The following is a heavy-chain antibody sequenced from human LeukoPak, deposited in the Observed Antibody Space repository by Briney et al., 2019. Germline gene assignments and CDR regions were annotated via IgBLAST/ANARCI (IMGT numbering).Heavy chain of an antibody. CDR1: GFTFSSYW. D-gene: IGHD3-10*01. J-gene: IGHJ6*02. Sequence: PGGSLRLSCAASGFTFSSYWMHWVRQAPGKGLVWVSRIQTDGSGTTYADSVKGRFTISRDNAKNTLYPQMNSLRAEDTAVYSCASDRGYGMDVWGQGTTVTVSS. CDR2: IQTDGSGT. CDR3: ASDRGYGMDV. V-gene: IGHV3-74*01.